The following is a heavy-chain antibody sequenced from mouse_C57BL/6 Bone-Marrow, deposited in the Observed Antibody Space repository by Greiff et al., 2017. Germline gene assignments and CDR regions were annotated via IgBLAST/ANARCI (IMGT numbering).Heavy chain of an antibody. D-gene: IGHD4-1*01. CDR1: GFSLTSYG. CDR3: AKRSGTSYAMDY. V-gene: IGHV2-3*01. Sequence: VQRVESGPGLVAPSQSLSITCTASGFSLTSYGVSWVRQPPGKGLEWLGVIWGDGSTNYHSAIISRLTISKDNSKSEVFLKLNSLHTDDTATYYCAKRSGTSYAMDYWGQGTSVTVSS. J-gene: IGHJ4*01. CDR2: IWGDGST.